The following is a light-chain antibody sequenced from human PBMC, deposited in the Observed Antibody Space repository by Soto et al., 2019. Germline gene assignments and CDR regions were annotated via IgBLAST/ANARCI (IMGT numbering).Light chain of an antibody. CDR3: QQRSGWPS. CDR1: QSVGTY. CDR2: DAS. V-gene: IGKV3-11*01. Sequence: EVVLTQSPATLSLSPGERATLSCWASQSVGTYLAWYQHKLGQAPRLLIYDASNRATGIPARFSGSGSGTDFTLTINSLEPEDFAVYYCQQRSGWPSFGQGTKLEI. J-gene: IGKJ2*01.